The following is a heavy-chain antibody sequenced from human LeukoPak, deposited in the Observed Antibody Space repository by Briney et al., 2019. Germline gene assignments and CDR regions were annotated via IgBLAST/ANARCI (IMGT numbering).Heavy chain of an antibody. Sequence: GGSLRLSCAASGFTFDDYAMHWVRQAPGKGLEWVSLISWDGGNTYYADSVKGRFTISRENSKNSLYLQMNSLRAEDAALYYCAKEAFLDSPNRPMDVWGKGTTVTVSS. CDR2: ISWDGGNT. V-gene: IGHV3-43D*04. D-gene: IGHD3-3*02. CDR3: AKEAFLDSPNRPMDV. CDR1: GFTFDDYA. J-gene: IGHJ6*03.